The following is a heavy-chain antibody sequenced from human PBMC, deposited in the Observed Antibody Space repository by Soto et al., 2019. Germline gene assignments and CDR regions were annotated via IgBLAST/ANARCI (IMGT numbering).Heavy chain of an antibody. Sequence: SETLSLTCTVSGGSISSGGYYWSWIRQHPGKGLEWIGYIYYSGSTYYNPSLKSRVTISVDTSKNQFSLKLSFVTAADTAVYYCARSVVTLSPFDYWGQGTLVTVSS. CDR2: IYYSGST. CDR1: GGSISSGGYY. V-gene: IGHV4-31*03. CDR3: ARSVVTLSPFDY. J-gene: IGHJ4*02. D-gene: IGHD2-21*02.